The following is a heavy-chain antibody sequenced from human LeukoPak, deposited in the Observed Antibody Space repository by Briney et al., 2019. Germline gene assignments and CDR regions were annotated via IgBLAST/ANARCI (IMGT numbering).Heavy chain of an antibody. J-gene: IGHJ4*02. D-gene: IGHD2-15*01. CDR1: GYSFTGYY. V-gene: IGHV1-2*02. CDR3: ARGGRYCSGGTCYFDY. CDR2: INPNSGGT. Sequence: ASVKLSCKASGYSFTGYYLHWVRQAPGQGLEWMGWINPNSGGTNYAQKFQGRDTMTRDTSISTAYMELSRLRSDDTAVYYCARGGRYCSGGTCYFDYWGQGTLVPVSS.